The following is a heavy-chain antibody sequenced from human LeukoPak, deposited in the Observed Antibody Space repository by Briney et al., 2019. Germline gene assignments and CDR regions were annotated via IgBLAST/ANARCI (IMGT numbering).Heavy chain of an antibody. D-gene: IGHD6-6*01. J-gene: IGHJ3*02. Sequence: GGSLRLSCAASGFIFTNYWMDWVRQAPGKGLEWVASIKQDGSAKYYLDSVKGRFTISRDNAKNSLYLQVNSLRTEDTAMYYCARGDSFSSPDDAFDIWGQGTMVTVSS. CDR3: ARGDSFSSPDDAFDI. CDR2: IKQDGSAK. CDR1: GFIFTNYW. V-gene: IGHV3-7*05.